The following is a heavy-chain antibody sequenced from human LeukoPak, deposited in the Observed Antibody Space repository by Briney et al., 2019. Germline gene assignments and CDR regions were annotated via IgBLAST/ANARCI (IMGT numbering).Heavy chain of an antibody. V-gene: IGHV4-34*01. Sequence: SETLSLTCAVYGGSFSGYYWSWIRQPPGKGLEWIGEINHSGSTNYNPSLKSRVTISVDTSKNQFSLKLSSVTAADTAVYYCAIGGSSSWDIYYYYMDVWGKGTTVTVSS. CDR1: GGSFSGYY. CDR2: INHSGST. D-gene: IGHD6-13*01. CDR3: AIGGSSSWDIYYYYMDV. J-gene: IGHJ6*03.